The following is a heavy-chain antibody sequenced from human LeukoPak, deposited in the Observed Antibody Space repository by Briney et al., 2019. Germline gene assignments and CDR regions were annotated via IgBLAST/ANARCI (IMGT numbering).Heavy chain of an antibody. CDR2: INPNSGGT. D-gene: IGHD2-15*01. CDR1: GYTFTGYY. J-gene: IGHJ4*02. V-gene: IGHV1-2*02. Sequence: ASVKVSCKASGYTFTGYYMHWVRQAPGQGLEWMGWINPNSGGTNYAQKFQGRVTMTTDTSTSTAYMELRSLRSDDTAVYYCASSVVVVAALGVWGQGTLVTVSS. CDR3: ASSVVVVAALGV.